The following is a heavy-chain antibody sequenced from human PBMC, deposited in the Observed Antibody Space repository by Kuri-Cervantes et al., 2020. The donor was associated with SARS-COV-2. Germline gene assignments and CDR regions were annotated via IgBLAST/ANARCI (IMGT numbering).Heavy chain of an antibody. V-gene: IGHV3-23*01. CDR2: ISDSGDST. CDR1: GFTFSSYA. CDR3: AKDQLEQWLVYYYYMDV. Sequence: GGSLRLSCAASGFTFSSYAMTWVRQAPGQGLEWVSGISDSGDSTNYADSVKGRFTISRDNSKNTVYLEMDSLRADDTAVYYCAKDQLEQWLVYYYYMDVWDKGNTVTVSS. J-gene: IGHJ6*03. D-gene: IGHD6-19*01.